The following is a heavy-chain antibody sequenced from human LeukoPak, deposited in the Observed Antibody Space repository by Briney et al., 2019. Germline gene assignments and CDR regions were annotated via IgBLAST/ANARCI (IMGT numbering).Heavy chain of an antibody. Sequence: SETLSLTCTVSGDSISSYYWSWIRQPPGKGLEWIGYIYYSGSTNYNPSLKSRVTISVDTSKNQFSLKLSSVTAADTAVYYCARGRGTTVTTARFDYWGQGTLVTVSS. CDR1: GDSISSYY. D-gene: IGHD4-17*01. J-gene: IGHJ4*02. CDR2: IYYSGST. V-gene: IGHV4-59*01. CDR3: ARGRGTTVTTARFDY.